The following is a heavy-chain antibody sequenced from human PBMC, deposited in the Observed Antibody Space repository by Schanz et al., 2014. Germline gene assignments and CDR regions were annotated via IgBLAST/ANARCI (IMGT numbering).Heavy chain of an antibody. CDR2: IKSDGSST. Sequence: EVQLLESGGGLVQPGGSLRLSCAASGFSFGTYAMSWVRQAPGKGLLWVSRIKSDGSSTSYADSVKGRFTISRDNAKNTLYLQMNSLRAEDTAVYYCARAGYDADNWFDPWGQGTLVTVSS. V-gene: IGHV3-74*02. D-gene: IGHD2-2*01. CDR3: ARAGYDADNWFDP. CDR1: GFSFGTYA. J-gene: IGHJ5*02.